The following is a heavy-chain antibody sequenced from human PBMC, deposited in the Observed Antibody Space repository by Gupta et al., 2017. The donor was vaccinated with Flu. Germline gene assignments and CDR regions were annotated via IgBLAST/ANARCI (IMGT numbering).Heavy chain of an antibody. J-gene: IGHJ4*02. D-gene: IGHD6-19*01. Sequence: EVQLVEAGGGLVKPGGSLRISCAASEFSLTEAWMSWVRQAPGKGLEWIGRIKSKADGGTTDYAAAGKGRFTISRDDFKDILYLQMNSLKTEDIAVYFCTSDSGNYPIDNYFDHWGRGTLVTVSS. CDR2: IKSKADGGTT. CDR1: EFSLTEAW. CDR3: TSDSGNYPIDNYFDH. V-gene: IGHV3-15*01.